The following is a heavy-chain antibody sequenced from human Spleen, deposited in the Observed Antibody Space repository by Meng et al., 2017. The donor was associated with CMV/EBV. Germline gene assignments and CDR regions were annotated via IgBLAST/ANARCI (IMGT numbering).Heavy chain of an antibody. V-gene: IGHV3-48*03. D-gene: IGHD5-12*01. J-gene: IGHJ4*02. CDR2: LSGSGNTI. CDR3: ARVRGYSGYDDGY. Sequence: GGSLRLSCAASGFTLSSYDVKWVRQAPGKGLQWVSYLSGSGNTIYYAASVKGRFTLSRDNAKNSLYLQMNSLRAEDTAVYYCARVRGYSGYDDGYWGQGTLVTVSS. CDR1: GFTLSSYD.